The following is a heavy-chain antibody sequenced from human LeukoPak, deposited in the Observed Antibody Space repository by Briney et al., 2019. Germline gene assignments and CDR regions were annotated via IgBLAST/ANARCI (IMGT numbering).Heavy chain of an antibody. CDR1: GGSISSYY. D-gene: IGHD6-19*01. CDR3: ARAGYSSGWYGGHIDY. CDR2: IYYSGST. V-gene: IGHV4-59*01. J-gene: IGHJ4*02. Sequence: SETLSLTCTVSGGSISSYYWSWIRQPPGKGLEWIGYIYYSGSTNYNPSLKSRLTISVDTSKNQFSLKLSSVTAADTAVYYCARAGYSSGWYGGHIDYWGQGTLVTVSS.